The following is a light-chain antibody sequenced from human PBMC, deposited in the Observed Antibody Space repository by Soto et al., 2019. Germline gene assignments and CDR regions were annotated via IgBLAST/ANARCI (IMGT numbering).Light chain of an antibody. CDR3: QVWDSSTGGV. CDR1: NIGTKN. CDR2: RSN. Sequence: SYELTQPLSVSVALGQTARITCGGDNIGTKNVHWYQQKSGQAPVLVIFRSNSRPSGIPERFSGSNSGNTATLTISRAQVGDEADYSCQVWDSSTGGVFGGGTKLTVL. J-gene: IGLJ3*02. V-gene: IGLV3-9*01.